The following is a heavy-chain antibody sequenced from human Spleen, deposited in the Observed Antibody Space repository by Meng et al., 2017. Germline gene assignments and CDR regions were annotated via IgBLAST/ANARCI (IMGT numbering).Heavy chain of an antibody. CDR3: ARVWDHRIAAADPPYFDY. Sequence: SETLSLTCVVSGGSVSSGSYYWSWIRQPPGKGLEWIGYIYYSGSTNYNPSLKSRVTISVDTSKNQFSLKLSSVTAADTAVYYCARVWDHRIAAADPPYFDYWGQGTLVTVSS. J-gene: IGHJ4*02. D-gene: IGHD6-13*01. CDR2: IYYSGST. CDR1: GGSVSSGSYY. V-gene: IGHV4-61*01.